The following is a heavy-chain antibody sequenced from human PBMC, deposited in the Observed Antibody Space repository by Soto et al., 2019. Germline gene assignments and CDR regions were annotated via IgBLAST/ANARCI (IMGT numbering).Heavy chain of an antibody. V-gene: IGHV3-23*01. CDR3: AKDVISDLRGAFDI. D-gene: IGHD2-21*01. CDR2: ITGSGGTT. CDR1: GFTFSSYA. Sequence: GGSLRLSCAASGFTFSSYAMTWVRQTPGKGLEWVSAITGSGGTTYHADSVKGRFTISRDNSKNTLYLQMNSLRAEDTALYYCAKDVISDLRGAFDIWGQGTLVTVSS. J-gene: IGHJ3*02.